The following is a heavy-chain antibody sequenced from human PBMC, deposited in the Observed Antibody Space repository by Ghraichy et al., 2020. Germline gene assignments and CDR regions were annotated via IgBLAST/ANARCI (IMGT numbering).Heavy chain of an antibody. CDR2: IYHSGST. J-gene: IGHJ4*02. Sequence: SETLSLTCAVSGYSISSGYYWGWIRQPPGKGLEWIGSIYHSGSTYYNPSLKSRVTISVDTSKNQFSLKLSSVTAADTAVYYCARAPIVGATPFDYWGQGTLVTVSS. CDR3: ARAPIVGATPFDY. D-gene: IGHD1-26*01. CDR1: GYSISSGYY. V-gene: IGHV4-38-2*01.